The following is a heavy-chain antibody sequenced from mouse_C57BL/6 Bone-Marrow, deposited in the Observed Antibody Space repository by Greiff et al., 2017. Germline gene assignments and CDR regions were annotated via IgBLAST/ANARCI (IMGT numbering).Heavy chain of an antibody. J-gene: IGHJ4*01. CDR2: IWRGGST. Sequence: VQLQQSGPGLVQPSQSLSITCTVSGFSLTSYGVHWVRQSPGQGLEWLGVIWRGGSTAYTAAFMSRLCITKDNSKSQVFFKMHSLQADDTTIYYCAKEDGYYGFLYYYAMDYWGQGTSVTVSS. CDR1: GFSLTSYG. CDR3: AKEDGYYGFLYYYAMDY. D-gene: IGHD2-3*01. V-gene: IGHV2-5*01.